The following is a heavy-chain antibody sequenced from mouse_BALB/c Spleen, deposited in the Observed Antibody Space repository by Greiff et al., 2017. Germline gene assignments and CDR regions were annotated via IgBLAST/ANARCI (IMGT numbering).Heavy chain of an antibody. Sequence: EVQLQQSGPELVKPGASVKIPCKASGYTFTDYNMDWVKQSHGKSLEWIGDINPNNGGTIYNQKFKGKATLTVDKSSSTAYMELLSLTSEDTAVYYCARDYGSSYAMDYWGQGTSVTVSS. CDR1: GYTFTDYN. D-gene: IGHD1-1*01. J-gene: IGHJ4*01. V-gene: IGHV1-18*01. CDR2: INPNNGGT. CDR3: ARDYGSSYAMDY.